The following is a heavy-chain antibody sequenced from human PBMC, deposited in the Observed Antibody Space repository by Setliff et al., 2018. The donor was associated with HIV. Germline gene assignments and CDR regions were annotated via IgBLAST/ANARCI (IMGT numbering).Heavy chain of an antibody. J-gene: IGHJ6*03. Sequence: SETLSLTCTVSGGSISIISYYWGWIRQPPGKGLEYIGSIYYSGSTYYNPSLKSRVTISVDTSKNQFSLNLSSVTAADTAVYYCARVGCSGTSCYRDSYYYMDVWGKGTTVTVS. CDR2: IYYSGST. V-gene: IGHV4-39*01. CDR1: GGSISIISYY. D-gene: IGHD2-2*01. CDR3: ARVGCSGTSCYRDSYYYMDV.